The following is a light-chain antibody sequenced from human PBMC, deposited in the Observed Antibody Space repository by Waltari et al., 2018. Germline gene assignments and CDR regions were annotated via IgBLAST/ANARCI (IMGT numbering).Light chain of an antibody. J-gene: IGKJ3*01. CDR2: DGS. V-gene: IGKV1-33*01. CDR1: QDISNS. Sequence: DIQMTQSPSSLSASMGDRVIITCQASQDISNSLNWYQHKPGKAPKLLIYDGSYLEEDVPSRFSGSGSGTDFTFIISGLQPEDVATYYCLQYNNDKGVFTFGPGTKVD. CDR3: LQYNNDKGVFT.